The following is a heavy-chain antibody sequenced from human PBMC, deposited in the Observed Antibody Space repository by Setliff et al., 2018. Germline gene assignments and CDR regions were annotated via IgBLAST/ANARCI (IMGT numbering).Heavy chain of an antibody. CDR3: ARGRNIAARLLDS. CDR2: INHRGST. D-gene: IGHD6-6*01. J-gene: IGHJ4*02. V-gene: IGHV4-34*01. CDR1: GGTFSDYY. Sequence: PSETLSLTCAAYGGTFSDYYWTWIRQPPGKGLEWIGEINHRGSTNYNPSLKSRATISIDTSKDQFSRKLISMSAADTAVYFCARGRNIAARLLDSWGQGALVTVSS.